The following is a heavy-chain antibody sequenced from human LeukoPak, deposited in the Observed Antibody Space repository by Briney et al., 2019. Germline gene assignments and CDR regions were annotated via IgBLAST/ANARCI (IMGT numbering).Heavy chain of an antibody. V-gene: IGHV4-39*07. CDR1: GGSIRSSYYY. Sequence: PSETLSLTCTVSGGSIRSSYYYWGWIRQPPGKGLEWLGEINHSGTTNYNPSLKSRVTISIDTSKNQLSLKLSSVTAADTAVYYCARNLVGHYYYAMDVWGQGTTVTVSS. CDR3: ARNLVGHYYYAMDV. J-gene: IGHJ6*02. D-gene: IGHD2-15*01. CDR2: INHSGTT.